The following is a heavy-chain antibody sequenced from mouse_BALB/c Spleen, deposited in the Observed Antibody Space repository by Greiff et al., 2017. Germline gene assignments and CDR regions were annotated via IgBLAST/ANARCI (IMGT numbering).Heavy chain of an antibody. CDR3: ARSYYGPYDYAMDY. V-gene: IGHV1-69*01. CDR1: GYTFTDYW. J-gene: IGHJ4*01. CDR2: IDTSDSYT. D-gene: IGHD2-10*01. Sequence: QVQLQQPGAELVMPGASVKMSCKASGYTFTDYWMHWVKQRPGQGLEWIGAIDTSDSYTSYNQKFKGKATLTVDESSSTAYMQLSSLTSEDSAVYYCARSYYGPYDYAMDYWGKGTSVTVSS.